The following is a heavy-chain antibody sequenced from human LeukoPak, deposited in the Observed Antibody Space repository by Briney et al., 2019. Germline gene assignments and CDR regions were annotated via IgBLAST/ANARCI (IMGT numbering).Heavy chain of an antibody. CDR3: ARGTIAVAAGTLGFDY. CDR2: IYYSGST. J-gene: IGHJ4*02. CDR1: GGSISSYY. V-gene: IGHV4-59*01. Sequence: PSETLSLTCTVSGGSISSYYWSWIRQPPGKGLEWIGYIYYSGSTNYNPSLKSRVTIPVDTSKNQFSLKLSSVTAADTAVYYCARGTIAVAAGTLGFDYWGQGTLVTVSS. D-gene: IGHD6-19*01.